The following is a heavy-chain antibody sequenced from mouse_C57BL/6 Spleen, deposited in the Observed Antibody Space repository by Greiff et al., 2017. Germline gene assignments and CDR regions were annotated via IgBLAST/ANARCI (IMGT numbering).Heavy chain of an antibody. J-gene: IGHJ4*01. V-gene: IGHV2-6*02. CDR2: IWSDGST. Sequence: VQLQESGPGLVAPSQSLSITCTVSGFSLTGYGVHWVRQPPGTGLEWLVVIWSDGSTTYNSAVKSILRSSKDNAKSKVFLKINSLQTDDTAMYYCARHYYAMDYWGQGTSVTVSS. CDR3: ARHYYAMDY. CDR1: GFSLTGYG.